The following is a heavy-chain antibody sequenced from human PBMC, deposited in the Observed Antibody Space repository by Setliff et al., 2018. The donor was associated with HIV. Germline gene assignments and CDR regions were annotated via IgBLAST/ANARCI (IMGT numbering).Heavy chain of an antibody. D-gene: IGHD6-19*01. CDR3: AKSPSLSYSSGWYYFDY. CDR2: IYSGGSST. CDR1: GFTFSNYA. J-gene: IGHJ4*02. Sequence: GGSLRLSCAASGFTFSNYAMTWVRQAPGKGLEWVSVIYSGGSSTYYADSVEGRFTISRDNSRDTLYLQMNSLRAEDTAVYYCAKSPSLSYSSGWYYFDYWGQGTLVTVSS. V-gene: IGHV3-23*03.